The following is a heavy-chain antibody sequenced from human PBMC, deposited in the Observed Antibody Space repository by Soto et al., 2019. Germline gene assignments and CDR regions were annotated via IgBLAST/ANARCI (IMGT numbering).Heavy chain of an antibody. Sequence: QVQLVQSGAEVKKPGSSVNVSCRASGGTFSSYTISWVRQAPGQGLEWMGRIIPILGIANYAQKFQGRVTITADKSTCTAYMELSSLRSEDTAVYYCARVPTGAFDIWGQGTMVTVSS. D-gene: IGHD1-1*01. CDR1: GGTFSSYT. CDR3: ARVPTGAFDI. J-gene: IGHJ3*02. V-gene: IGHV1-69*02. CDR2: IIPILGIA.